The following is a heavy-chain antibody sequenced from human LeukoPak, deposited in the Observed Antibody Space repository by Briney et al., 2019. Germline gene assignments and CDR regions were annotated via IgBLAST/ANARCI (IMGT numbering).Heavy chain of an antibody. CDR2: IKQDGSEK. CDR3: ASGWGAVCGGVIGDY. D-gene: IGHD3-10*01. Sequence: GGSLRLSCAASGFTFSSYWMSWVRQAPGKGLEWVANIKQDGSEKYYVDSVKGRFTISRDNAKNSLYLQMNSLRAEDTAVYYCASGWGAVCGGVIGDYWGQGTLVTVSS. V-gene: IGHV3-7*03. J-gene: IGHJ4*02. CDR1: GFTFSSYW.